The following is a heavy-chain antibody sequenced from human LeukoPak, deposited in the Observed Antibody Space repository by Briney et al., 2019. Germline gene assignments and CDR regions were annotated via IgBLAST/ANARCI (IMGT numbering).Heavy chain of an antibody. CDR2: INPNSGGT. V-gene: IGHV1-2*02. CDR1: GYTFTGYY. Sequence: ASVNVSCKASGYTFTGYYMHWVRQAPGQGLEWMGWINPNSGGTNYAQKFQGRVTMTRDTSISTAYMELSRLRSDDTAVYYCARDRDYGDYTFDYWGQGTLVTVSS. D-gene: IGHD4-17*01. J-gene: IGHJ4*02. CDR3: ARDRDYGDYTFDY.